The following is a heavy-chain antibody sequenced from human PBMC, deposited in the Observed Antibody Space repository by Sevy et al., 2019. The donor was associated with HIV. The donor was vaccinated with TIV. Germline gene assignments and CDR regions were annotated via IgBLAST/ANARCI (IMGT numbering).Heavy chain of an antibody. V-gene: IGHV4-59*01. CDR1: GGSISSYY. CDR2: IYYSGST. CDR3: ARGSGSGTYNFTTRYYGMDV. J-gene: IGHJ6*02. D-gene: IGHD3-10*01. Sequence: SETLSLTCTVSGGSISSYYWSWIRQPPGKGLEWTGYIYYSGSTNYNPSLKSGVTISVDTSKNQFSLKLSSVTAADTAVYYCARGSGSGTYNFTTRYYGMDVWGQGTTVTVSS.